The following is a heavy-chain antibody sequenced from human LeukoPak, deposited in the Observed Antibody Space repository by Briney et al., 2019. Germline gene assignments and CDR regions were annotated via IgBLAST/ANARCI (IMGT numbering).Heavy chain of an antibody. CDR3: ARKVAGSYLEKYFDY. J-gene: IGHJ4*02. CDR1: GYTFTGYY. V-gene: IGHV1-2*06. Sequence: ASVKVSCKASGYTFTGYYMHWVRQAPGQGLEWMGRINPNSGGTNYAQKFQGRVTMTRDTSISTAYMELSRLISDDTAVYYCARKVAGSYLEKYFDYWGRGTLVTGSS. CDR2: INPNSGGT. D-gene: IGHD3-10*01.